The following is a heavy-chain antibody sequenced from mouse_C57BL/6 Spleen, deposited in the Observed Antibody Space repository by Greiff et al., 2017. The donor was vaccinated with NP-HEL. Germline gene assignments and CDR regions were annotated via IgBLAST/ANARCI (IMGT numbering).Heavy chain of an antibody. CDR1: GYSITSGYY. J-gene: IGHJ4*01. D-gene: IGHD2-3*01. CDR3: ARDDGYHYAMDY. Sequence: EVKLVESGPGLVKPSQSLSLTCSVTGYSITSGYYWNWIRQFPGNKLEWMGYISYDGSNNYNPSLKNRISITRDTSKNQFFLKLNSVTTEDTATYYCARDDGYHYAMDYWGQGTSVTVSS. V-gene: IGHV3-6*01. CDR2: ISYDGSN.